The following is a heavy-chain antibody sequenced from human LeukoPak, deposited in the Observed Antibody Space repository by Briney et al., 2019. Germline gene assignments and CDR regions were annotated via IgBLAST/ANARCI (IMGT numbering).Heavy chain of an antibody. CDR3: ATPRGDTAMLGFDY. D-gene: IGHD5-18*01. CDR1: GFTVSSNY. CDR2: IYSGGST. J-gene: IGHJ4*02. V-gene: IGHV3-66*02. Sequence: PGGSLRLSCAASGFTVSSNYMSWVRQAPGKGLEWVSVIYSGGSTYYADSVKGRFTISRDNSKNTLYLQMNSLRAEHTAVYYCATPRGDTAMLGFDYWGQGTLVTVSS.